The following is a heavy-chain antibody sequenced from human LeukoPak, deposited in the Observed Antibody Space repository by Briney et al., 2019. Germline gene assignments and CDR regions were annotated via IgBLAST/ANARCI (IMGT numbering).Heavy chain of an antibody. Sequence: GGSLRLSCAASGFTLDDYAMHWVRHAPGKGLEWVSGISYNSDTIAYADSVKGRFTISRDNAKNSLYLQMNSLRAEDTALYYCAKDYCGGDCYSGWYFDLWGRGTLVTVSS. CDR1: GFTLDDYA. CDR3: AKDYCGGDCYSGWYFDL. J-gene: IGHJ2*01. V-gene: IGHV3-9*01. CDR2: ISYNSDTI. D-gene: IGHD2-21*02.